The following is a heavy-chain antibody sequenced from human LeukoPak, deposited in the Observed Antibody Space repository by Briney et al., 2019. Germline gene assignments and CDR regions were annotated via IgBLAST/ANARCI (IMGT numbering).Heavy chain of an antibody. CDR1: GGTFSIYA. V-gene: IGHV1-69*05. J-gene: IGHJ4*02. Sequence: ASVKVSCKASGGTFSIYAISWVRQAPGQGLEWMGRIIPIFGTANYAQKFQGRVTITTDESTSTAYMELSSLRSEDTAVYYCASDVDGMVRGGPPHFDYWGQGTLVTVSS. CDR3: ASDVDGMVRGGPPHFDY. CDR2: IIPIFGTA. D-gene: IGHD3-10*01.